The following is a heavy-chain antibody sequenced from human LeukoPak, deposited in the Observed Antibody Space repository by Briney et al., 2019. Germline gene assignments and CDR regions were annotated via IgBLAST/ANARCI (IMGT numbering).Heavy chain of an antibody. CDR2: FYTSGRP. D-gene: IGHD3-16*02. Sequence: KPSQTLSLTCTVSGGSITFCSYYWTSIPRPAGKGLDRIGRFYTSGRPFYNASLKSRVTISMDTSMNKFSLRLNCVRAADTAVYYCAGARVIPASFDDWGEGRLVTVSS. V-gene: IGHV4-61*02. J-gene: IGHJ4*02. CDR1: GGSITFCSYY. CDR3: AGARVIPASFDD.